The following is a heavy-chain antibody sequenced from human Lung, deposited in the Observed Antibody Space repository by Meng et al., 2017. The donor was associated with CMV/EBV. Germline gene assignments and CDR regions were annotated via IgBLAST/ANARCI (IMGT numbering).Heavy chain of an antibody. CDR2: INSYSGHT. Sequence: ASVXVSXKASGYTFSDYGIGWVRQAPGQGLEWMGWINSYSGHTNYAQKLQGRVTMTTDTSTSSAYMELRSLRSDDTAVYYCARVYCSGGSCYSPFDYWVQGTXVTVSS. CDR3: ARVYCSGGSCYSPFDY. V-gene: IGHV1-18*01. CDR1: GYTFSDYG. D-gene: IGHD2-15*01. J-gene: IGHJ4*02.